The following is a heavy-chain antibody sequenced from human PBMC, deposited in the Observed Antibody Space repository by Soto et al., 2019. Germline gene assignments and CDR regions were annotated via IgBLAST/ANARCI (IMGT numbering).Heavy chain of an antibody. CDR3: ARGSSGYDYDYFDY. J-gene: IGHJ4*02. D-gene: IGHD5-12*01. CDR1: GGTFSSYT. V-gene: IGHV1-69*10. CDR2: IIPILGIA. Sequence: ASVKVSCKASGGTFSSYTISWVRQAPGQGLEWMGGIIPILGIANYAQKFQGRVTITADKSTSTAYMELSSLRSEDTAVYYCARGSSGYDYDYFDYWGQGTLVTVSS.